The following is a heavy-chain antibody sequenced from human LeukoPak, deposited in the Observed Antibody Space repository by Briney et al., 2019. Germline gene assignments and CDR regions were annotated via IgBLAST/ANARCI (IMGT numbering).Heavy chain of an antibody. CDR2: ISSSSSYI. CDR1: GFTFSSYS. Sequence: GGSLRLSCAASGFTFSSYSMNWVRQAPGKGQEWVSSISSSSSYIYYADSVKGRFTISRDNAKNSLYLQMDSLRAEDTAVYYCARNYGSGRGYYYGMDVWGKGTTVTVSS. D-gene: IGHD3-10*01. V-gene: IGHV3-21*01. CDR3: ARNYGSGRGYYYGMDV. J-gene: IGHJ6*04.